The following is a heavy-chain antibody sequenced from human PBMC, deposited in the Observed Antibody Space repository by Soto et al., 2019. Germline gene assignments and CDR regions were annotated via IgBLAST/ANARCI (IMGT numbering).Heavy chain of an antibody. V-gene: IGHV4-59*01. CDR3: ARAGNKSSRPMANY. D-gene: IGHD3-10*01. CDR1: GGSMNGYQ. Sequence: SETLSLTCTVSGGSMNGYQWSWIRQPPGKGLEWIGYISYSGSTTYNPSLNSRVTISVDTSKNQFSLKLTSVTAADTAIYYCARAGNKSSRPMANYGARGTLATVPS. J-gene: IGHJ4*02. CDR2: ISYSGST.